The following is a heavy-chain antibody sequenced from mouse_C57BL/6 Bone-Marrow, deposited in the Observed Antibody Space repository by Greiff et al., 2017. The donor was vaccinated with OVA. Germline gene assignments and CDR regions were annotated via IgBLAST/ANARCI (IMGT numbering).Heavy chain of an antibody. Sequence: VKLQQSGPELVKPGASVKISCKASSYAFSSSWMNWVKQRPGKGLEWIGRIYPGDGDTNYNGKFKGKATLTADKSSSTAYMQLSSLTSEDSAVYFCAREGTTVGYYFDYWGQGTTLTVSS. V-gene: IGHV1-82*01. CDR1: SYAFSSSW. CDR3: AREGTTVGYYFDY. CDR2: IYPGDGDT. J-gene: IGHJ2*01. D-gene: IGHD1-1*01.